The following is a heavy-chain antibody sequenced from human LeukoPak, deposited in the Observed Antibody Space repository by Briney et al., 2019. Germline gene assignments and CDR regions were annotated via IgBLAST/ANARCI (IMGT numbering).Heavy chain of an antibody. CDR1: GFTFSNYA. V-gene: IGHV3-64*01. CDR3: ARVSRSIASYGTDV. CDR2: ISANGGST. J-gene: IGHJ6*02. Sequence: PGGSLRLSCAAYGFTFSNYAMHWVRQAPGKGLEYVSAISANGGSTYYAKSMKGRFTISRDNSKNTLYLQMGSLRAEDMAVYYCARVSRSIASYGTDVWGQGTTVTVSS.